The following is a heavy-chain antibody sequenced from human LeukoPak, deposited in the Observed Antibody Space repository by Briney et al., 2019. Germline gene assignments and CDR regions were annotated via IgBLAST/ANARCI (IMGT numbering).Heavy chain of an antibody. Sequence: ASVKGSCKTSGYTFSGYYMHWVRQAPGQGLEWMGWINPNSSVTHYAQRFQGRVTMTRDTSISAAYMELSWLTSDDTAVYYCARERGGNSPFDSWGQGTLVTVSS. J-gene: IGHJ4*02. CDR2: INPNSSVT. CDR1: GYTFSGYY. D-gene: IGHD4-23*01. CDR3: ARERGGNSPFDS. V-gene: IGHV1-2*02.